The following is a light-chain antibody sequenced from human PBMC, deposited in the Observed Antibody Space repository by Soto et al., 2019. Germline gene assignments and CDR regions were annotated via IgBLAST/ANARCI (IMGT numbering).Light chain of an antibody. CDR3: AAWDDSLSGWV. J-gene: IGLJ3*02. CDR2: RNN. CDR1: SSNIGSNY. Sequence: QSALTQPPSASGIPGQRVTISCSGSSSNIGSNYVYWYQQLPGTAPKLLIYRNNQRPSGVPDRFSGSKSGTSASLAISGLRSEDEADYYCAAWDDSLSGWVFGGGTKVTVL. V-gene: IGLV1-47*01.